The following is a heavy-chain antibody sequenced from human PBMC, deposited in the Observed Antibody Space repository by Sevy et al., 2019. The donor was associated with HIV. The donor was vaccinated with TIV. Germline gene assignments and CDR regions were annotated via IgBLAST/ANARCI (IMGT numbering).Heavy chain of an antibody. D-gene: IGHD3-10*01. CDR2: FDPEDGET. CDR3: ATGFSGVGVFELGSYYFDY. J-gene: IGHJ4*02. CDR1: GYTLTELS. Sequence: ASVKVSCKVSGYTLTELSMHWVRQAPGKGLEWMGGFDPEDGETIYAQKFQGRVTMTEDTSTDPAYMELSSLRSEDTAVDYCATGFSGVGVFELGSYYFDYWGQGTLVTVSS. V-gene: IGHV1-24*01.